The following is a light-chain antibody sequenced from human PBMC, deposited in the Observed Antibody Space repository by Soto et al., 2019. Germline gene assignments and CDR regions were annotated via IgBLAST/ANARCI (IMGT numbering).Light chain of an antibody. J-gene: IGLJ3*02. CDR3: AAWDDSLTAWV. Sequence: QSVLTQPPSASGTPGQRVSISCSGSSSNIGRNTVNRYQQLPGTAPKLLMYSSNQRPSGVPDRFSGSKSGTSGSLAISGLQSEDEADYYCAAWDDSLTAWVFGGGTKLTVL. CDR2: SSN. V-gene: IGLV1-44*01. CDR1: SSNIGRNT.